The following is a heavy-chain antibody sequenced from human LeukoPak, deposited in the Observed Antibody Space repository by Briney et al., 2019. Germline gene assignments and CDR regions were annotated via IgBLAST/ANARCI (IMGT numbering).Heavy chain of an antibody. D-gene: IGHD2-2*01. J-gene: IGHJ4*02. CDR2: IYYSGST. Sequence: SETLSLTCTVSGGSISSYYWSWIRQPPGKGLEWIGYIYYSGSTNYNPSLKSRVTISVDTSKNQFSLKLSSVTAADTAVYYCARVCGSSTSCYEELDYWGQGTLVTVSS. CDR3: ARVCGSSTSCYEELDY. CDR1: GGSISSYY. V-gene: IGHV4-59*01.